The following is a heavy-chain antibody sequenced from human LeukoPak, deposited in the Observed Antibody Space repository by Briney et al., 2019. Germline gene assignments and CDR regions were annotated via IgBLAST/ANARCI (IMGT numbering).Heavy chain of an antibody. CDR1: GFTFSSCS. J-gene: IGHJ4*02. CDR2: ISSSSSYI. V-gene: IGHV3-21*01. Sequence: GGSLRLSCAASGFTFSSCSMNWVRQAPGKGLEWVSSISSSSSYIYYADSVKGRFTISRDNAKNSLYLQMNSLRAEDTAVYYCASNDQQLVPYWGQGTLVTVSS. CDR3: ASNDQQLVPY. D-gene: IGHD6-13*01.